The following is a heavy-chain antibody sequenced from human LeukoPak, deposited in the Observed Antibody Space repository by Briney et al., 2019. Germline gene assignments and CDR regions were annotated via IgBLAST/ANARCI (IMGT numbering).Heavy chain of an antibody. D-gene: IGHD3-9*01. CDR3: AREPWDILTGPPRGMDV. CDR2: ISSSSSYI. V-gene: IGHV3-21*01. CDR1: GFTFSSYS. J-gene: IGHJ6*03. Sequence: GGSLRLSCAASGFTFSSYSMNWVRQAPGKGLEWVSSISSSSSYIYYADSVKGRFTISRDNAKNSLYLQMNSLRAEDTAVYYCAREPWDILTGPPRGMDVWGKGTTVTVSS.